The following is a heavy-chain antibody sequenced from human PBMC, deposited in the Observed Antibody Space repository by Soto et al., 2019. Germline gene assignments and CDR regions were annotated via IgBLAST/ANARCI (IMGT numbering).Heavy chain of an antibody. V-gene: IGHV4-31*03. D-gene: IGHD4-17*01. CDR1: GGSISSGGYY. CDR3: ARNIGVTTNYYGMDV. Sequence: SETLSLTCTVSGGSISSGGYYWSWIRQHPGKGLEWIGYIYYSGSTYYNPSLKSRVTISVDTSKNQFSMKLSSVTAADTAVYYCARNIGVTTNYYGMDVWGQGTTVTVSS. J-gene: IGHJ6*02. CDR2: IYYSGST.